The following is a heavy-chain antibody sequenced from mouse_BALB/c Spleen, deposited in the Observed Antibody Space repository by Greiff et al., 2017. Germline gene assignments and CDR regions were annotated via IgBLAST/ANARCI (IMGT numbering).Heavy chain of an antibody. V-gene: IGHV7-1*02. Sequence: EVQRVESGGGLVQPGGSLRLSCATSGFTFSDFYMEWVRQPPGKRLEWIAASRNKANDYTTEYSASVKGRFIVSRDTSQSILYLQMNAMRAEDTAIYYCARDAGGWLPWFAYWGQGTLVTVSA. CDR1: GFTFSDFY. J-gene: IGHJ3*01. CDR3: ARDAGGWLPWFAY. D-gene: IGHD2-3*01. CDR2: SRNKANDYTT.